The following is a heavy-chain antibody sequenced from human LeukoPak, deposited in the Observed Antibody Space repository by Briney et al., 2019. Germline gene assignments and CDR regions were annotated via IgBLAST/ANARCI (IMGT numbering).Heavy chain of an antibody. Sequence: GGSLRLSCAASGFTFSSYAMHWVRQAPGKGLEWVAIISSDGSFKYYADSVKGRFTISRDNSKNTLYLQMNSLRAEDTAVYYCASARYCSSTSCYLFAFSYFDYWGQGTLVTVSS. CDR1: GFTFSSYA. CDR2: ISSDGSFK. CDR3: ASARYCSSTSCYLFAFSYFDY. D-gene: IGHD2-2*01. V-gene: IGHV3-30*04. J-gene: IGHJ4*02.